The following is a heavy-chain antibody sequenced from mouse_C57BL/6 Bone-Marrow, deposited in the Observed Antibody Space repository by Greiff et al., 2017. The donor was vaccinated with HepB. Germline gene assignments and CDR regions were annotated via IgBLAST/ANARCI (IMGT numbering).Heavy chain of an antibody. CDR1: GFTFRSYA. D-gene: IGHD2-4*01. V-gene: IGHV5-4*01. Sequence: EVQGVESGGGLVKPGGSLKLSCAASGFTFRSYAMSWVRQTPEKRLEWVATISDGGSYTYYPDNVKGRFTISRDNAKNNLYLQMSHLKSEDTAMYYCASYYDYDWFAYWGQGTLVTVSA. CDR3: ASYYDYDWFAY. CDR2: ISDGGSYT. J-gene: IGHJ3*01.